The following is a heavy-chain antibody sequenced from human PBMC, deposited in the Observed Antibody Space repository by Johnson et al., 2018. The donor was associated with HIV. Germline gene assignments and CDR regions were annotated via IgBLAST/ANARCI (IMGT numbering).Heavy chain of an antibody. D-gene: IGHD5-18*01. J-gene: IGHJ3*02. CDR3: AGLRGYSYGAHAFDI. V-gene: IGHV3-30-3*01. CDR2: ISYDGSNK. CDR1: GFTFSSYA. Sequence: QVQLVESGGGVVQPGRSLRLSCAASGFTFSSYAMHWVRQAPGKGLEWVAVISYDGSNKYYADSVKGRFTISRDNSKNTLYLQMNSLRAEDTAVYYCAGLRGYSYGAHAFDIWGQGTMVTVSS.